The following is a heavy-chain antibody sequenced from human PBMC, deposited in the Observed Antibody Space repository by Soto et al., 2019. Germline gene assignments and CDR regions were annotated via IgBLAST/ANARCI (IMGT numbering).Heavy chain of an antibody. CDR2: ISSSSSYI. J-gene: IGHJ4*02. Sequence: AGGSLRLSCAASGFTFSSYSMNWVRQAPGKGLEWVSSISSSSSYIYYADSVKGRFTISRDNAKNSLYLQMNSLRAEDTAVYYCARCRKYYYGSLDSWCQGTLVTVSS. CDR3: ARCRKYYYGSLDS. D-gene: IGHD3-10*01. V-gene: IGHV3-21*01. CDR1: GFTFSSYS.